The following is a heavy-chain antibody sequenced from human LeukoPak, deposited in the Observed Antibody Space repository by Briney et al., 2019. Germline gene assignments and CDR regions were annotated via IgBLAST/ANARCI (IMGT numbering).Heavy chain of an antibody. D-gene: IGHD3-10*01. V-gene: IGHV4-30-2*01. CDR3: ATVAMVRGSVFDP. CDR2: IYHSGST. CDR1: GGSISSGGYS. J-gene: IGHJ5*02. Sequence: SETLSLTCTVSGGSISSGGYSWSWIRRPPGKGLEWIGYIYHSGSTNYNPSLKSRVTISLDRSENQSSLKLTSVTAADTAVYYCATVAMVRGSVFDPWGQGTLVTVSS.